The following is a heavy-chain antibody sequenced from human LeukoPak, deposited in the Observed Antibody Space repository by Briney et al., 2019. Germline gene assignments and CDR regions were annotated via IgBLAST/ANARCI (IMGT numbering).Heavy chain of an antibody. CDR1: GFSLSAYG. J-gene: IGHJ4*02. CDR2: IWYDGTSK. Sequence: GGSLRLSCAASGFSLSAYGVPWVRQVPGKGLEWVAVIWYDGTSKDYADSVKGRSTFSRDNSKNTLYLQMNSLTVEDTAVYYCARSQSSSLIDYWGQGTLVTVSS. D-gene: IGHD6-13*01. CDR3: ARSQSSSLIDY. V-gene: IGHV3-33*01.